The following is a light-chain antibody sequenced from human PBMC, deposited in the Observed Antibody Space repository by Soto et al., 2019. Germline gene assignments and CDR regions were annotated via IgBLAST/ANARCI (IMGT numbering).Light chain of an antibody. J-gene: IGKJ3*01. CDR3: QESYSTPPFT. V-gene: IGKV1-39*01. Sequence: DIQMTQSPSSLSASVGDRVTITCRASQSISSYLNWYQQKPGKAPKVLIYDASSLQSGVPSRFSGSGSGTDFTLTISSLQPEDFATYYCQESYSTPPFTFGPGTKVDIK. CDR2: DAS. CDR1: QSISSY.